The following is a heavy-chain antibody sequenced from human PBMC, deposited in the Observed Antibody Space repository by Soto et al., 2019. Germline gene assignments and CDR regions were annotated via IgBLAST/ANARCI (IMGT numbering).Heavy chain of an antibody. CDR2: INPNTGNT. V-gene: IGHV1-8*01. J-gene: IGHJ4*02. CDR3: ARRKERSGPYYLDY. Sequence: QVQLVQSGAEVKKPGASVKVSCKASGYTFATYDFAWVRQATGQGLEWMGWINPNTGNTGYAQAFRGRVTMTRNTPITTAYMELSSLRSEDTAVYFCARRKERSGPYYLDYWGQGTLVTVSS. CDR1: GYTFATYD. D-gene: IGHD6-25*01.